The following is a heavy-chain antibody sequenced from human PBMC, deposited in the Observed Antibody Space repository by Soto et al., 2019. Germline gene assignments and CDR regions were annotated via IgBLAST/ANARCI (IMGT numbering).Heavy chain of an antibody. Sequence: EVQLLESGGDLVQPGGSLRLSCAASGFNFNSYAMNWVRQAPGKGLEWVSGISASGGSTSYADSVKGRFTISRDNSKNTLDLQMNRLRAEDTAVYYCAKAVLRGDCYYCGMDVWGQGTTVTVSS. J-gene: IGHJ6*02. CDR1: GFNFNSYA. CDR2: ISASGGST. D-gene: IGHD4-17*01. CDR3: AKAVLRGDCYYCGMDV. V-gene: IGHV3-23*01.